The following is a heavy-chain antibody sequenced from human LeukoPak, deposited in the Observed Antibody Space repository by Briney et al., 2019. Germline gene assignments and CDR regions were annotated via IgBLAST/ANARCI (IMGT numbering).Heavy chain of an antibody. CDR1: GYTFTSYY. V-gene: IGHV1-2*04. D-gene: IGHD3-10*01. CDR2: INPNSGGT. CDR3: ARGTEELLWFGELSVGDWFDP. J-gene: IGHJ5*02. Sequence: ASVKVSCTASGYTFTSYYMHWVRQAPGQGLEWMGWINPNSGGTNYAQKFQGWVTMTRDTSISTAYMELSRLRSDDTAVYYCARGTEELLWFGELSVGDWFDPWGQGTLVTVSS.